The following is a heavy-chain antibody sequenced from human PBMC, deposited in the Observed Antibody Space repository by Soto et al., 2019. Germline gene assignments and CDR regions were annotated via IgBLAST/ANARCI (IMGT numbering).Heavy chain of an antibody. D-gene: IGHD6-13*01. V-gene: IGHV4-4*07. CDR2: IYISENT. Sequence: SGTLSLSCPVSGGSISSDYWRCGRQPAGKGLEWIGRIYISENTHYNPSLRSRVSMSLDTSKNQLSLNLSSVTAADTAVYYCARGVGRSSWTSFDSWGQGTLVTVS. J-gene: IGHJ4*02. CDR1: GGSISSDY. CDR3: ARGVGRSSWTSFDS.